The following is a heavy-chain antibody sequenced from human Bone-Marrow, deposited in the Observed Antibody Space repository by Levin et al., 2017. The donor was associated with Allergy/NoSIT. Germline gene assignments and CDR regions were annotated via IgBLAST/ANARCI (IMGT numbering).Heavy chain of an antibody. CDR1: GSTLSEVS. V-gene: IGHV1-24*01. D-gene: IGHD3-3*01. CDR2: LDPDTDET. Sequence: GESLKISCKVSGSTLSEVSVNWVRHAPGEGLEWMGRLDPDTDETDNAQRFHGRLTVTEDTSTDTGYLELSGLRSDDTAVYYCAVGEYDCRSGIPQSFDNWGQGTLITVSS. CDR3: AVGEYDCRSGIPQSFDN. J-gene: IGHJ4*02.